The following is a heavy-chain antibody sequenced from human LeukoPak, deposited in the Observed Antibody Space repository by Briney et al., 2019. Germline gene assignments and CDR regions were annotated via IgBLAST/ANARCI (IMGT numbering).Heavy chain of an antibody. J-gene: IGHJ4*02. CDR3: AREYDSSGHYYISFDY. V-gene: IGHV3-48*03. CDR2: ISSTGYTI. D-gene: IGHD3-22*01. CDR1: GFTFSSYE. Sequence: PGGPLRLSCAASGFTFSSYEMNWVRQAPGKGLEWVSYISSTGYTIYYADSVKGRFTISRDNAKNSLYLQMKRLRAEDTAVYFCAREYDSSGHYYISFDYWGQGTLVTVSS.